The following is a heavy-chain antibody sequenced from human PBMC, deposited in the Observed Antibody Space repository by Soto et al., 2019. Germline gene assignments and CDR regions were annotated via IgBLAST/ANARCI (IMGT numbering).Heavy chain of an antibody. CDR3: ARDNPYTNSFGNWFDP. D-gene: IGHD5-18*01. CDR2: IMPGFGTT. V-gene: IGHV1-69*01. Sequence: QVQLVQSGAEVKKPGSSVKVSCKATGGTFSTYAITWVRQAPGQGLEWMGGIMPGFGTTNYAQKFQGRVTISADEATGTAYLELSSLRSDDTAVYYCARDNPYTNSFGNWFDPWGQGTLVTVSS. J-gene: IGHJ5*02. CDR1: GGTFSTYA.